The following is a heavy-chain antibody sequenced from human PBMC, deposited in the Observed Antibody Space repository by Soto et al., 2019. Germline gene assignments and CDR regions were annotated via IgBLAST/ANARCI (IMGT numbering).Heavy chain of an antibody. D-gene: IGHD2-15*01. V-gene: IGHV4-34*01. CDR2: INHSGST. J-gene: IGHJ4*02. CDR1: GGSFSGYY. Sequence: PSETLSLTCAVYGGSFSGYYWSWIRQPPGKGLEWIGEINHSGSTNYNPSLKSRVTISVDTSKNQFSLKLSSVTAADTAVYYCARAYCSGGSCNGLFDYWGQGTLVTVSS. CDR3: ARAYCSGGSCNGLFDY.